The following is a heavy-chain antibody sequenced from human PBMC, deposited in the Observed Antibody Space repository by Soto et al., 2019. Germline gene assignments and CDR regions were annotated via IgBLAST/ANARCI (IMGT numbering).Heavy chain of an antibody. CDR1: VFTFSSSW. CDR3: AKDRGYCSSTSCYEAVPWFDP. V-gene: IGHV3-48*01. Sequence: PGGSLRLSCAASVFTFSSSWMHWVRQAPGKGLVWVSHINSSSSTISYADSVKGRFTISRDNAKNSLYLQMNSLRAEDTAVYYCAKDRGYCSSTSCYEAVPWFDPWGQGTLVTVSS. CDR2: INSSSSTI. J-gene: IGHJ5*02. D-gene: IGHD2-2*01.